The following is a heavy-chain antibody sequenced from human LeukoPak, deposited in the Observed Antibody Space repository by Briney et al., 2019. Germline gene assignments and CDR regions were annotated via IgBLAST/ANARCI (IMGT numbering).Heavy chain of an antibody. Sequence: GGSLRLSCAASGFTFSSYSMNWVRQAPGKGLEWVSYISSSSSTIYYADSVKGRFIISRDNAKNSLYLQMNSLRAEDTAVYYCARGTRYWSGYPDYYGMDVWGQGTTVTVSS. CDR2: ISSSSSTI. D-gene: IGHD3-3*01. CDR3: ARGTRYWSGYPDYYGMDV. CDR1: GFTFSSYS. V-gene: IGHV3-48*01. J-gene: IGHJ6*02.